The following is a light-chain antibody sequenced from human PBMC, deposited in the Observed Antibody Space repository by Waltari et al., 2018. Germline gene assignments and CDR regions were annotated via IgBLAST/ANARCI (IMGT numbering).Light chain of an antibody. CDR2: DVS. Sequence: QPTSVSGSPGQSITISCTGTATDIGGYNYVSWYQQHPGKAPKLVIFDVSSWPSGISYRFSASKLGNTASLTISGLQPDDEADYYCCSFTSSSTWVFGGGTKLTVL. V-gene: IGLV2-14*03. J-gene: IGLJ3*02. CDR1: ATDIGGYNY. CDR3: CSFTSSSTWV.